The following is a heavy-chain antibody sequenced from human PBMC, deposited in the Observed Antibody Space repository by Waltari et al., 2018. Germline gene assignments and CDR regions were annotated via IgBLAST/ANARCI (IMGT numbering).Heavy chain of an antibody. CDR1: GASLNSNSW. CDR2: VLRNGRS. J-gene: IGHJ4*02. D-gene: IGHD1-1*01. Sequence: QLQLQESGPGLVKPSETLSLTCTVSGASLNSNSWWSWVRQSPDKGLEWIGQVLRNGRSNYNPSLEGRVIISLDTSNNRFSLELTSATAVDTAVYYCARDRGTGLYLDSWGPGTLVTVS. CDR3: ARDRGTGLYLDS. V-gene: IGHV4-4*02.